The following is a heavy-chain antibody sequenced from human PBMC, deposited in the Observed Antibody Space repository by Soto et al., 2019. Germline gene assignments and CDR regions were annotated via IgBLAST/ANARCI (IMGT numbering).Heavy chain of an antibody. CDR3: AKGVLSFHYGMGV. CDR1: GFTFNTYP. CDR2: ISSTAGRTS. J-gene: IGHJ6*02. D-gene: IGHD3-10*01. V-gene: IGHV3-23*01. Sequence: GGSLRLSCATSGFTFNTYPMTWVRQAPGKGLEWVSSISSTAGRTSSYADSVKGRFAISRDFSDNTVYLQMNNLRVDDTAVYFCAKGVLSFHYGMGVWGQGTTVTVSS.